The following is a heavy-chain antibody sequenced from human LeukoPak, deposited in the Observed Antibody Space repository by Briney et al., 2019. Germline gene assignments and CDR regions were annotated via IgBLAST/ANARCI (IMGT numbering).Heavy chain of an antibody. CDR3: AGGYPSDAFDI. J-gene: IGHJ3*02. CDR2: INPNSGGT. V-gene: IGHV1-2*02. CDR1: GYTFTGYY. D-gene: IGHD2-15*01. Sequence: ASVEVSCKASGYTFTGYYMHWVRQAPGQGLEWMGWINPNSGGTNYAQKFQGRVTMTRNTSISTAYMELSSLRSEDTAVYYCAGGYPSDAFDIWGQGTMVTVSS.